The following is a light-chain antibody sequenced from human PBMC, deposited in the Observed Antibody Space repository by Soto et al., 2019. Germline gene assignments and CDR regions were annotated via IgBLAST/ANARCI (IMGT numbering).Light chain of an antibody. CDR3: QQYYSYSYT. J-gene: IGKJ2*01. CDR2: DAS. CDR1: QSVSTW. V-gene: IGKV1-5*01. Sequence: DIQMTQSPSTLSASVGDRVTITCRASQSVSTWLAWYQQKPGKAPKLLIYDASSLESGVPSRFSGSGSGTEFTLTISSLQPDDFATYYCQQYYSYSYTFGQGTKLEIK.